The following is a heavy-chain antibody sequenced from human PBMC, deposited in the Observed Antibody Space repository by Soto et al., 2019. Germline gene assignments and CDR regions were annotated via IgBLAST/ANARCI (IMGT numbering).Heavy chain of an antibody. CDR1: GGSISSGGYS. CDR3: ARSMITLGGVIVTPLGY. D-gene: IGHD3-16*02. Sequence: QLQLQESGSGLVKPSQTLSLTCAVSGGSISSGGYSWSWIRQPPGQGLEWIGYIYHSGSTYYNPSLKSRVTISVDRSKNQFSLKLSSVTAADTAVYYCARSMITLGGVIVTPLGYWGQGTLVTVSS. CDR2: IYHSGST. J-gene: IGHJ4*02. V-gene: IGHV4-30-2*01.